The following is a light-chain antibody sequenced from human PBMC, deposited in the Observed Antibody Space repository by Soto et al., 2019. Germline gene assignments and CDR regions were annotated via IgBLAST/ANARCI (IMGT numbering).Light chain of an antibody. CDR3: QQYNDWPPT. CDR2: GAS. CDR1: QSISNN. J-gene: IGKJ1*01. V-gene: IGKV3-15*01. Sequence: EIVRTQSPATLSVSPGERATLSCRASQSISNNLAWYQQQPGQTPRLLIYGASTRATGIPARFSGSGSGTEFTLSIGSLQSEDFAVYYCQQYNDWPPTFGQGTKV.